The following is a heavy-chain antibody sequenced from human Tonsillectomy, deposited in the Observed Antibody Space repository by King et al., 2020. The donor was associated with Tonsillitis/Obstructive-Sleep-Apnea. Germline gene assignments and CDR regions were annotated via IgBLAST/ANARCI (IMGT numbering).Heavy chain of an antibody. CDR1: GGSFSGYY. V-gene: IGHV4-34*01. Sequence: VQLQQWGAGLLKPSETLSLTCAVYGGSFSGYYWSWIRQSPGKGLEWIGEINHSGSTNYNPSLKSRVTISVDTSKNQFSLRLSSVTAADTAVYYCAGGLDAFDIRGQGTMITVSS. J-gene: IGHJ3*02. CDR2: INHSGST. CDR3: AGGLDAFDI.